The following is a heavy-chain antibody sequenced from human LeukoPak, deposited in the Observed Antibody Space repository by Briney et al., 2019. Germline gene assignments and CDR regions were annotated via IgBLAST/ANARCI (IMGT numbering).Heavy chain of an antibody. J-gene: IGHJ3*02. CDR2: ISSSSSYI. Sequence: GGSLRLSCAASGFTFSSYSMNWVRQAPGKGLEWVSSISSSSSYIYYADSVKGRLTISRDNAKNSLYLQMNSLRAEDTAVYYCARVRDYGGNSGAFDIWGQGTMVTVSS. CDR3: ARVRDYGGNSGAFDI. D-gene: IGHD4-23*01. CDR1: GFTFSSYS. V-gene: IGHV3-21*01.